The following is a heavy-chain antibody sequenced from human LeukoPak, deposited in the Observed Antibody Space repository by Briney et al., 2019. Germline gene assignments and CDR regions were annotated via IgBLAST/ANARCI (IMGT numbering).Heavy chain of an antibody. CDR2: IDASGRT. V-gene: IGHV4-4*07. J-gene: IGHJ4*02. D-gene: IGHD4-17*01. Sequence: SETLSLTCTVSGGSISSYYWSWIRQPAGKGLEWIGRIDASGRTNYNPSLKSRVTMSVDTSKKQFSLRVNSVTAADTAVYYCAREYGDFDYWGQGTLVTVSS. CDR1: GGSISSYY. CDR3: AREYGDFDY.